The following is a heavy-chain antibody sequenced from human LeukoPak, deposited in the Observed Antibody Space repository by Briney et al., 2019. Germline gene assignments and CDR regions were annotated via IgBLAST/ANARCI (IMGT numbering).Heavy chain of an antibody. CDR2: INSDGSST. Sequence: PGGSLRLSCAASGFIFSSYWMHWVRQAPGKGLVCVSRINSDGSSTSYADSVKGRFTISRDNAKNTLYLQMNSLRAEDTAVYYCAKGDELNGYYFDYWGQGTLVTVSS. V-gene: IGHV3-74*01. CDR3: AKGDELNGYYFDY. D-gene: IGHD3-16*01. CDR1: GFIFSSYW. J-gene: IGHJ4*02.